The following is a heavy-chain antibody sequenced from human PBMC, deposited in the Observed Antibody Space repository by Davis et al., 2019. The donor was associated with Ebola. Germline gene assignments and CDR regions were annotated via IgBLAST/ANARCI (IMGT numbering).Heavy chain of an antibody. V-gene: IGHV3-53*01. Sequence: GESLKISCAVSGFNVRNNYLNWVRQAPGKGLQWVSVIYADGSTYYADSVKGRFTISRDTSKNTMFLQMTGLRAEDTAIYYCARGGLLSALDLWGQGTVVSVSS. J-gene: IGHJ3*01. D-gene: IGHD2-15*01. CDR1: GFNVRNNY. CDR3: ARGGLLSALDL. CDR2: IYADGST.